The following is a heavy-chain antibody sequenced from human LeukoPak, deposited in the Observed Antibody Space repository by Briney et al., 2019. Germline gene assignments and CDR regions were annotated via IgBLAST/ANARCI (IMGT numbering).Heavy chain of an antibody. V-gene: IGHV4-34*01. CDR2: INHSGST. CDR1: GGSFSGYY. D-gene: IGHD2-15*01. CDR3: ARARGKGYYFYYYYMDV. J-gene: IGHJ6*03. Sequence: SETLSLTCAVYGGSFSGYYWSWIRQPPGKGLEWIGEINHSGSTNYNPSLKSRVTISVDTSKNQFSLKLSSVTAADTAVYYCARARGKGYYFYYYYMDVWGKGTTVTVSS.